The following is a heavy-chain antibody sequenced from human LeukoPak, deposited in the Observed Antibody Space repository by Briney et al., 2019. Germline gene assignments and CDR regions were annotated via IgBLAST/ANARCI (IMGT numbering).Heavy chain of an antibody. CDR3: ARHVYYGSGSFPIKGFDP. V-gene: IGHV5-51*01. CDR1: GYSFTSYW. J-gene: IGHJ5*02. Sequence: GESLKISCKGSGYSFTSYWIGWVRQMPGKGLEWMGIIYPGDSDTRYSPSFQGQVTISADKSISTAYLQWSSLKASDTAMHYCARHVYYGSGSFPIKGFDPWGQGTLVTVSS. D-gene: IGHD3-10*01. CDR2: IYPGDSDT.